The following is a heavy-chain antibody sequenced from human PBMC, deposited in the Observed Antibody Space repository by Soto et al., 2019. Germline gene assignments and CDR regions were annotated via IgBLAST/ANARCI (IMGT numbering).Heavy chain of an antibody. CDR2: ISNNSSYI. Sequence: GGSLRLSCAASGFTFSSYSMHWVRQAPGKGLGWVSSISNNSSYIYYADSVKGRFTISRDNAKNSLYLQMNSLRAEDTAVYYCARGSGDIVLMVYANSDYWGQGTLVTVSS. CDR3: ARGSGDIVLMVYANSDY. D-gene: IGHD2-8*01. J-gene: IGHJ4*02. CDR1: GFTFSSYS. V-gene: IGHV3-21*01.